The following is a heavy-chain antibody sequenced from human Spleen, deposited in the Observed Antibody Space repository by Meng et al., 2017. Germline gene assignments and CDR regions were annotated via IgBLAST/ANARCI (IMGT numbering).Heavy chain of an antibody. V-gene: IGHV1-2*06. J-gene: IGHJ4*02. CDR2: IDPNSGVT. D-gene: IGHD6-13*01. CDR3: ARDENISAAGYLFGDY. CDR1: GYTFTGYN. Sequence: VTLVQSGARVAMPGAPRKASCKASGYTFTGYNMNWVRQAPGQGLEWMGRIDPNSGVTEYAPKFQGRVTMTGDTSISTAYMELRRLRSDDTAFYYCARDENISAAGYLFGDYWGQGTLVTVSS.